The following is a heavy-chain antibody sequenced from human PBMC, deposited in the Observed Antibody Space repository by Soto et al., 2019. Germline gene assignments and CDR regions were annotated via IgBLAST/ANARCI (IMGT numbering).Heavy chain of an antibody. CDR3: ARDPYSYGPKFGYFDY. CDR2: ISYDGSNK. V-gene: IGHV3-30-3*01. CDR1: GFTFSSYA. Sequence: QVQVVESGGGVVQPGRSLRLSCAASGFTFSSYAMHWVRQAPGKGLEWVAVISYDGSNKYYADSVKGRFTISRDNSKNTLYLQMNSLRAEDTAVYYCARDPYSYGPKFGYFDYWGQGTLVTVSS. J-gene: IGHJ4*02. D-gene: IGHD5-18*01.